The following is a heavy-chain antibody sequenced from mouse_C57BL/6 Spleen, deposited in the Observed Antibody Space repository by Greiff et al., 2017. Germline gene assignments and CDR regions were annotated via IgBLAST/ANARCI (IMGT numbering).Heavy chain of an antibody. J-gene: IGHJ3*01. CDR1: GYTFTDYN. CDR3: ARDYYGSRMAY. Sequence: EVKLQQSGPELVKPGASVKIPCKASGYTFTDYNMDWVKQSHGKSLEWIGDINPNNGGTIYNQKFKGKATLTVDKSSSTAYMELRSLTSEDTAVYYCARDYYGSRMAYWGQGTLVTVSA. V-gene: IGHV1-18*01. CDR2: INPNNGGT. D-gene: IGHD1-1*01.